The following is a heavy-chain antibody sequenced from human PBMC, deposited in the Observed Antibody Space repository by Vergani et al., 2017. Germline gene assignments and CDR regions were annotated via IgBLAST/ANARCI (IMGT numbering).Heavy chain of an antibody. V-gene: IGHV3-30*18. Sequence: QVQLAESGGGRVQPGRSLRLSCAASGFSFSSHSIHWVRQAPGKGLEWVAVISNDGSNKYYADSVKGRFTISRDNSKNTLYLQMNSLRAEDTAVYYCAKDLDFWSGYYTGPDYWGQGTLVTVSS. D-gene: IGHD3-3*01. J-gene: IGHJ4*02. CDR2: ISNDGSNK. CDR3: AKDLDFWSGYYTGPDY. CDR1: GFSFSSHS.